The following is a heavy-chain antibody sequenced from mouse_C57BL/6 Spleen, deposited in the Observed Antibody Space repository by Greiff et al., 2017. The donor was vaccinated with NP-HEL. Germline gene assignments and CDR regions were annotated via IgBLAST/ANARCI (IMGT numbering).Heavy chain of an antibody. CDR3: ARDQDYDVYAMDY. CDR1: GFTFSSYA. CDR2: ISDGGSYT. V-gene: IGHV5-4*01. Sequence: DVQLVESGGGLVKPGGSLKLSCAASGFTFSSYAMSWVRQTPEKRLEWVATISDGGSYTYYPDNVKGRFTISRDNAKNNLYLQMSHLKSEDTAMYYCARDQDYDVYAMDYWGQGTSVTVSS. J-gene: IGHJ4*01. D-gene: IGHD2-4*01.